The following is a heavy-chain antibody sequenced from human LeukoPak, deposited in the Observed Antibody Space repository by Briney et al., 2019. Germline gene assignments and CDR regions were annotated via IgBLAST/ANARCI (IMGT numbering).Heavy chain of an antibody. J-gene: IGHJ4*02. D-gene: IGHD5-12*01. V-gene: IGHV1-69*06. CDR3: ASGGYDYNPFDY. Sequence: GASVKVSCKASGGTFSSYAISWVRQAPGQGLEWMGGIIPIFGTANYAQKFQGRVTITADKSTSTAYMELSSLRSEDTAVYYCASGGYDYNPFDYWGQGTLVTVSS. CDR1: GGTFSSYA. CDR2: IIPIFGTA.